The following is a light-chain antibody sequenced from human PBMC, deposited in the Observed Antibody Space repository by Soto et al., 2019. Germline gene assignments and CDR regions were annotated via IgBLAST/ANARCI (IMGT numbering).Light chain of an antibody. J-gene: IGKJ2*01. CDR1: QSVTTN. CDR2: DAS. CDR3: QQRGYWPLYA. Sequence: IVLPQSPATLYLSPGERATLSCRTSQSVTTNLAWYQQKPGQAPRVLIYDASDMATGIPARFSVSGSGTDVTLTISSLEPDDFAVYYCQQRGYWPLYAFGQGTKLELQ. V-gene: IGKV3-11*01.